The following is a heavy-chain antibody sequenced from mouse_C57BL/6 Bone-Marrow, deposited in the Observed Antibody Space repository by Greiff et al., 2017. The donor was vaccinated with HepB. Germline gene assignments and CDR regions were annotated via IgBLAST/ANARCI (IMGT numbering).Heavy chain of an antibody. Sequence: EVQLQQSGAELVRPGASVKLSCTASGFNIKDDYMHWVKQRPEQGLEWIGWIDPENGDTEYASKFQGKATITADTSSNTAYLQLSSLTSEDTAVYYCTTGGTAQATGYWGQGTTLTVSS. V-gene: IGHV14-4*01. CDR3: TTGGTAQATGY. J-gene: IGHJ2*01. D-gene: IGHD3-2*02. CDR1: GFNIKDDY. CDR2: IDPENGDT.